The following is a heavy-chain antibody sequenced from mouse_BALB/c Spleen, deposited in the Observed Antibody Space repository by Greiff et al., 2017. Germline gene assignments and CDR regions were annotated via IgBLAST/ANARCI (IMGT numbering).Heavy chain of an antibody. CDR3: TRWGGYYQSSYAMDY. V-gene: IGHV1S22*01. D-gene: IGHD2-3*01. Sequence: LQQPGSELVRPGASVKLSCKASGYTFTSYWMHWVKQRPGQGLEWIGNIYPGSGSTNYDEKFKSKATLTVDTSSSTAYMQLSSLTSEDSAVYYCTRWGGYYQSSYAMDYWGQGTSVTVSS. CDR2: IYPGSGST. CDR1: GYTFTSYW. J-gene: IGHJ4*01.